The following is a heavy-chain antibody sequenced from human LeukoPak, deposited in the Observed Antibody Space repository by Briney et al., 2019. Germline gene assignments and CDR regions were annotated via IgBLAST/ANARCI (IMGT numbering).Heavy chain of an antibody. CDR3: ARDADTSSHFDY. V-gene: IGHV4-59*01. Sequence: SETLSLTCAVSGGSISRYYWSWIRQPPGKGLEWLGYISYSGSTNYNPSLKSRVTISVDTSKNQFSLKLSSVTAADTAVCYCARDADTSSHFDYWGQGTLVTVSS. CDR2: ISYSGST. D-gene: IGHD2-2*01. CDR1: GGSISRYY. J-gene: IGHJ4*02.